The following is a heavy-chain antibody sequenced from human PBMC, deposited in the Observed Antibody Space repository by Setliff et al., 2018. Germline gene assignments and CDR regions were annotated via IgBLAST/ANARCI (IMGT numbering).Heavy chain of an antibody. CDR3: ARGWGSGWSKEGAFDI. V-gene: IGHV4-34*01. CDR2: INHSGST. D-gene: IGHD6-19*01. CDR1: GGSFSGYY. J-gene: IGHJ3*02. Sequence: KPSETLSLTCAVYGGSFSGYYWSWLRQPPGKGLEWIGEINHSGSTNYNPSLKSRVTISVDTSKNQFSLKLSSVTAADTAVYYCARGWGSGWSKEGAFDIWGQGAMVTVSS.